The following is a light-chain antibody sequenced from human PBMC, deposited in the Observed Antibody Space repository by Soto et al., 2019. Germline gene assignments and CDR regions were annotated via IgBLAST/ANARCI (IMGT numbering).Light chain of an antibody. Sequence: ETVLTQSPSTLSLSPGERATLSCRASQSVSSSYLAWYQQKPGQAPRLLISGASSRATGIPDRFSGSGSGTDFTLTISRLEPEDFAVYYCQQYGGSPRYTFGQGTKLEIK. CDR2: GAS. CDR1: QSVSSSY. J-gene: IGKJ2*01. CDR3: QQYGGSPRYT. V-gene: IGKV3-20*01.